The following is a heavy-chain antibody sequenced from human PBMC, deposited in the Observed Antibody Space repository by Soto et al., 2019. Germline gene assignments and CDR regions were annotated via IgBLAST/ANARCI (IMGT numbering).Heavy chain of an antibody. D-gene: IGHD3-3*01. CDR1: GYTFTSYG. CDR3: ARDLYDFWSGYQSWYFDY. V-gene: IGHV1-18*01. Sequence: QVQLVQSGAEVKKPGASVKVSCKASGYTFTSYGISWVRQAPGQGLEWVGWISAYNGNTNYAQKLQGRVTMTTDTSTSTAYMELRSLRSDDTAVYYCARDLYDFWSGYQSWYFDYWGQGTLVTVSS. J-gene: IGHJ4*02. CDR2: ISAYNGNT.